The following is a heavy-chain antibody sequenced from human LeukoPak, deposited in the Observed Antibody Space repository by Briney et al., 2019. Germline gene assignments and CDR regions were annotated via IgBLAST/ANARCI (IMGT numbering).Heavy chain of an antibody. CDR2: INHSGST. D-gene: IGHD4-17*01. J-gene: IGHJ4*02. CDR3: ARAYGGGYYFDY. Sequence: PSETLSLTCAVYGGSFSGYYWSWIRQPPGKGLEWIGEINHSGSTNYNPSLKSRVTISVDTSKNQFSLKLSSVTAADTAVYYCARAYGGGYYFDYWGQGTLVTVSS. CDR1: GGSFSGYY. V-gene: IGHV4-34*01.